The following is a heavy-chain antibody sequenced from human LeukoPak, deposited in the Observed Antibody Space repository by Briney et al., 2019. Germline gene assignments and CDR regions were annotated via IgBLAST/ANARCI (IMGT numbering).Heavy chain of an antibody. Sequence: ASVRVSCEESGVTFTGDYMHWVRQAPGQGLEWVGRINPNNDGTNYAQKFQGRVSMTRDTSISTVYMGLTRLRSDDTAVYFCAREREVAAGRSLDYWGQGTLVTVSS. CDR2: INPNNDGT. J-gene: IGHJ4*02. CDR3: AREREVAAGRSLDY. V-gene: IGHV1-2*06. D-gene: IGHD6-13*01. CDR1: GVTFTGDY.